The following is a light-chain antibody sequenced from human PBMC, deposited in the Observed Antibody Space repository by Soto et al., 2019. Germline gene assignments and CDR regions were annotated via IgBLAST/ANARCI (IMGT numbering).Light chain of an antibody. J-gene: IGLJ1*01. V-gene: IGLV2-11*01. Sequence: QSVLTQPRSVSGSPGQSVTISCTGTSSDVGGYNYVSWYQHHPGKAPNLMIYDVTKRPSGVRDRFPASTSGNTASLTISGLQAEDEADYYCCSYAGSYTYVFGTGTKVTVL. CDR1: SSDVGGYNY. CDR3: CSYAGSYTYV. CDR2: DVT.